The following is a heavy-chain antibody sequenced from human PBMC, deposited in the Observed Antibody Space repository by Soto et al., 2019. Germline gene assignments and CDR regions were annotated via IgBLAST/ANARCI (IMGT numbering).Heavy chain of an antibody. CDR3: ARVPPGSGTYFNYYYVMDV. CDR1: GDSISSGNYY. Sequence: QVQLQESGPGLVKPSQTLSLSCTLSGDSISSGNYYWGWIRHSPGKGLDWIAYINYSGSTYWNQSHRRRITMSVDTWKNQFSLKLRSVTAGDTAVYYCARVPPGSGTYFNYYYVMDVWGQGTTVTVSS. D-gene: IGHD3-10*01. CDR2: INYSGST. J-gene: IGHJ6*02. V-gene: IGHV4-30-4*01.